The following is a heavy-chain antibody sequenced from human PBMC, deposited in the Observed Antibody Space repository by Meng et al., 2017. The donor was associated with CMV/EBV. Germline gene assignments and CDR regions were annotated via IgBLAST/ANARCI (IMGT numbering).Heavy chain of an antibody. Sequence: GEFLKIPCAASGFTFSSYWMYWVRQAPGKGLVWVSRINSDGSIRTYADSVKGRFTISRDTAKNTLYLQMNSLRVEDTAVYYCARDRIFDVWGQGTTVTVSS. CDR2: INSDGSIR. CDR3: ARDRIFDV. V-gene: IGHV3-74*03. CDR1: GFTFSSYW. J-gene: IGHJ6*02. D-gene: IGHD2/OR15-2a*01.